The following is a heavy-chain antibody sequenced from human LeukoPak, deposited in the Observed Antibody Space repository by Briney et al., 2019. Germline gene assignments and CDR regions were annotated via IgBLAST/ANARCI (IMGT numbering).Heavy chain of an antibody. J-gene: IGHJ4*02. D-gene: IGHD2-2*01. Sequence: SQTLSLTCTVSGGSTSSGDYYWSWIRQPPGKGLEWIGYIYYSGSTYYNPSLKSRVTISVDTSKNQFSLKLSSVTAADTAVYYCARALQYQLPSHFDYWGQGTLVTVSS. CDR3: ARALQYQLPSHFDY. CDR1: GGSTSSGDYY. CDR2: IYYSGST. V-gene: IGHV4-30-4*01.